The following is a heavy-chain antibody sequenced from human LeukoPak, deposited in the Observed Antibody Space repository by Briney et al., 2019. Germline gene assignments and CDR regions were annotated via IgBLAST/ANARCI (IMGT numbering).Heavy chain of an antibody. V-gene: IGHV4-34*01. CDR2: INHSGST. J-gene: IGHJ4*02. CDR3: ARCNFWSGYSH. D-gene: IGHD3-3*01. Sequence: SETLSLTCAVYGGSFSGYYWSWIRQPPVKGLEWIGEINHSGSTNYNPSLKSRVTISVDTSKNQFSLKLSSVTAADTTVYYCARCNFWSGYSHWGQGTLVTVSS. CDR1: GGSFSGYY.